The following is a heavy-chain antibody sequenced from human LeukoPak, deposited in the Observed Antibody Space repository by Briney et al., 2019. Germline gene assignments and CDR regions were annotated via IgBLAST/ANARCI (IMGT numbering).Heavy chain of an antibody. Sequence: GGSLRLSFAASGFPFSSYAMSWVRPAPGKGLGWVSAIRGSGGSTYYADSVKGRFTISRDNSKNTLYLQMNSLRAEDTAVYYCANNPSMVRGVISRYYYYGMDVWGQGTTVTVSS. J-gene: IGHJ6*02. CDR1: GFPFSSYA. CDR3: ANNPSMVRGVISRYYYYGMDV. CDR2: IRGSGGST. V-gene: IGHV3-23*01. D-gene: IGHD3-10*01.